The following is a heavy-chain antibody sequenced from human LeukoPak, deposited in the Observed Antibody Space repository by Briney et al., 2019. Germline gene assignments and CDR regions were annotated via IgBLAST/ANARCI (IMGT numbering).Heavy chain of an antibody. CDR1: GYSISGGYY. CDR2: IYHGGST. Sequence: PSETLSLTCAVSGYSISGGYYWGWIRQPPGKGLEWIGSIYHGGSTYYNSSLKSRVTISVDTSKNQFSLKLSSVTAADTAVYYCARTRFKTAYSYDSSGYFLDYWGQGTLVTVSS. CDR3: ARTRFKTAYSYDSSGYFLDY. D-gene: IGHD3-22*01. V-gene: IGHV4-38-2*01. J-gene: IGHJ4*02.